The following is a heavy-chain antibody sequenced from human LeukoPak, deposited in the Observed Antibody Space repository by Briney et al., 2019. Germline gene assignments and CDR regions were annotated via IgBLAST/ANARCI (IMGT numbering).Heavy chain of an antibody. CDR3: ARDRSGWYGSEY. D-gene: IGHD6-19*01. J-gene: IGHJ4*02. CDR1: GGSISGHY. Sequence: PSETLSLTCTVSGGSISGHYWSWVRQPAEKGLGWIGRIYSSGSTNYNPSLKSRVTMSVDTSKNQFFLKLSSVTAADTAVYYCARDRSGWYGSEYWGQGTLVTVSS. V-gene: IGHV4-4*07. CDR2: IYSSGST.